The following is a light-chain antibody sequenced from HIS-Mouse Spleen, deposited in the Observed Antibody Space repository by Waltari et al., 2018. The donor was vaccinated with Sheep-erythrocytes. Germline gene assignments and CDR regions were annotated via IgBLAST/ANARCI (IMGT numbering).Light chain of an antibody. Sequence: QSVLTQPPSASGTPGQRVTISCSGSSSNLGSNTDTWYHQLPGTAPKLLIYSNNQRPSGVPDRFSGSKSGTSASLAISGLQSDDEADYYCAAWDDSLNGPVFGGGTKLTVL. CDR3: AAWDDSLNGPV. CDR2: SNN. J-gene: IGLJ3*02. V-gene: IGLV1-44*01. CDR1: SSNLGSNT.